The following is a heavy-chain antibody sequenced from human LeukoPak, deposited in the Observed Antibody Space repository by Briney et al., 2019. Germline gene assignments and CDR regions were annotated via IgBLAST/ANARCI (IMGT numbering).Heavy chain of an antibody. J-gene: IGHJ4*02. V-gene: IGHV3-23*01. CDR3: ARGAARMVEMGTIISFEY. CDR2: ISGSGGR. Sequence: PGGSLRLSCAVSGFTFSSYAMSWVRQAPGKGLEWVSVISGSGGRYYADSVKGWFTISRDNSKNTLYLQMNSLRAEDTAVYYCARGAARMVEMGTIISFEYWGQGTLVTVSS. D-gene: IGHD5-24*01. CDR1: GFTFSSYA.